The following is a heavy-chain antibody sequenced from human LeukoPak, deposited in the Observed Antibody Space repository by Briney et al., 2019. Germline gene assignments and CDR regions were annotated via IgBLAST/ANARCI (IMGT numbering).Heavy chain of an antibody. V-gene: IGHV4-39*07. J-gene: IGHJ4*02. Sequence: PSETLSLTCAVSGDSITNSRYYWGWIRQPPGKGLEWIGSLYYNGITSYNPSLKSRVTTSVDTSKNEFSLRLSSVTAADTAVYYCAREYGSGSYFDYWGQGTLVTVSS. CDR3: AREYGSGSYFDY. D-gene: IGHD3-10*01. CDR2: LYYNGIT. CDR1: GDSITNSRYY.